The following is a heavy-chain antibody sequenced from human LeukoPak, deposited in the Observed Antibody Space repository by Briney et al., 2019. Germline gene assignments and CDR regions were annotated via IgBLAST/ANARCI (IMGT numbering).Heavy chain of an antibody. J-gene: IGHJ5*02. D-gene: IGHD5-24*01. Sequence: ASVKVSCKASGYTFTSYYMHWVRQAPGQGLEWMGIINPSGGSTSYAQKFQGRVTMTRDTSTSTVYMELSSLRSEDTAVYYCARVTDRDGYNYYWFDPWGQGTLVTVSS. CDR3: ARVTDRDGYNYYWFDP. V-gene: IGHV1-46*01. CDR2: INPSGGST. CDR1: GYTFTSYY.